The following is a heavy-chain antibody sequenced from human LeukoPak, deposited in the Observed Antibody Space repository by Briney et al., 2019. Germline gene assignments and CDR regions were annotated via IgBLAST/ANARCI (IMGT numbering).Heavy chain of an antibody. D-gene: IGHD2-2*01. CDR3: ARSSTNYYYGMDV. Sequence: PGGSLRLSCAASGFTFSSYAMHWVRQAPGKGLEWVAVIWYDGSNKYYADSVKGRFTISRDNSKNTLYLQMNSLRAEDTAVYYCARSSTNYYYGMDVWGQGTTVTVSS. CDR2: IWYDGSNK. V-gene: IGHV3-33*08. CDR1: GFTFSSYA. J-gene: IGHJ6*02.